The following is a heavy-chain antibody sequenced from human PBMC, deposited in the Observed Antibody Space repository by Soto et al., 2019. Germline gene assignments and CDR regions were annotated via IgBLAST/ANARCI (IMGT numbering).Heavy chain of an antibody. CDR2: IYPGDSDT. CDR1: GYSFTSYW. D-gene: IGHD4-17*01. Sequence: GESLKISCQGSGYSFTSYWIGWVRQMHGKGLEWMGIIYPGDSDTRYSPSFQGQVTISADKSISTAYLQWSSLKASDTAMYYCARPPQTTEDDAFEIWGQGTMVTVAS. V-gene: IGHV5-51*01. J-gene: IGHJ3*02. CDR3: ARPPQTTEDDAFEI.